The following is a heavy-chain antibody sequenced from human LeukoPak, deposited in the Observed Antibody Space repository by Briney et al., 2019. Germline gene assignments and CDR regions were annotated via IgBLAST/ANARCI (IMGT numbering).Heavy chain of an antibody. CDR3: ARDSDAYDY. J-gene: IGHJ4*02. CDR2: INEDGSEK. CDR1: GIRFSALW. D-gene: IGHD2-2*01. V-gene: IGHV3-7*01. Sequence: GGSLRLSCVASGIRFSALWMNWVRQAPGKGLELVASINEDGSEKYYADSVKGRFTISRDNPKKSLYLQLNSLRVDDTAVYFCARDSDAYDYWGQGTLVTVSS.